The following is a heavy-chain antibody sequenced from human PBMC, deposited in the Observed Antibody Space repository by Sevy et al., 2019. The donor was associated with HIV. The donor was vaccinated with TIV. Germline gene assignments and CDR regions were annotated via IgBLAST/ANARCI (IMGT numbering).Heavy chain of an antibody. Sequence: GGSLRLSCAASGFSVSNSYMSWVRQAPGKGLQWVALISHDGGKKYYADSVKGRFTISRDNFKNTLYLQMNTLRRDDTAAYFCTKDPPVYGDFPYGMDVWGQGTTVTVSS. J-gene: IGHJ6*02. CDR1: GFSVSNSY. CDR3: TKDPPVYGDFPYGMDV. D-gene: IGHD4-17*01. CDR2: ISHDGGKK. V-gene: IGHV3-30*18.